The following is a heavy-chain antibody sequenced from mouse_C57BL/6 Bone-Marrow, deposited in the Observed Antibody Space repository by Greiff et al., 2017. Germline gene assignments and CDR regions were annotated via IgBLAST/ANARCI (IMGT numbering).Heavy chain of an antibody. CDR3: ERQRNWDGAMDY. D-gene: IGHD4-1*01. V-gene: IGHV5-2*01. J-gene: IGHJ4*01. Sequence: EVKLMESGGGLVQPGESLKLSCESNEYEFPSHDMSWVRKTPEKRLELVAAINSDGGSTYYPDTMERRFIISRDNTKKTLYLQMSSLRSEDTALYYCERQRNWDGAMDYWGQGTSVTVSS. CDR2: INSDGGST. CDR1: EYEFPSHD.